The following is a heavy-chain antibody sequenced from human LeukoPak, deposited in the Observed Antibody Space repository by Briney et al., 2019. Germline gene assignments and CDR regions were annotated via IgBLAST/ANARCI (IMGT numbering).Heavy chain of an antibody. D-gene: IGHD3-10*01. Sequence: PGGSLRLSCEASGFTFSSYEMNRVRQAPGKGLEWVSYISDSGSPIYYADSVKGRFTISRDNAKNSLFLQMNSLRAEDTAVYYCARESYYGSNDAFDIWGQGTMVTISS. J-gene: IGHJ3*02. CDR1: GFTFSSYE. CDR3: ARESYYGSNDAFDI. CDR2: ISDSGSPI. V-gene: IGHV3-48*03.